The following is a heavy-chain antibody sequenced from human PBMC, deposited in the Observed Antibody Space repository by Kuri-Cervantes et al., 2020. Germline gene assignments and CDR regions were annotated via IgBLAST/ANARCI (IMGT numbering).Heavy chain of an antibody. CDR2: IKQDESEK. Sequence: GGSLRLSCAASGFTFSSYWRSWVRQAPGKGLEWVANIKQDESEKYYVDSVKGRFTISRDNTKNSLYLQMNSLRADDTAVYFCARGHYGLDIWGQGTTVTVSS. J-gene: IGHJ6*02. V-gene: IGHV3-7*01. CDR3: ARGHYGLDI. CDR1: GFTFSSYW.